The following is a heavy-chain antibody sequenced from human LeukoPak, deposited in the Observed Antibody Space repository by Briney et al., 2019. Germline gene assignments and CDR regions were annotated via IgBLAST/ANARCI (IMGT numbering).Heavy chain of an antibody. Sequence: PSETLSLTCTVSGDSISSYYWSWIRQPPGKGLEWIGYIYYSGSTNYNPSLKSRVTISVDTSKNQFSLKLSSVTAADTAVYYCTSGRPLGFDYWGQGTLVTVSS. J-gene: IGHJ4*02. V-gene: IGHV4-59*13. D-gene: IGHD1-26*01. CDR3: TSGRPLGFDY. CDR2: IYYSGST. CDR1: GDSISSYY.